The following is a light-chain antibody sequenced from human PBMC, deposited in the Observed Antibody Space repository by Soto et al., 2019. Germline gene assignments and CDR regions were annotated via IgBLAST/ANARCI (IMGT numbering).Light chain of an antibody. J-gene: IGKJ5*01. Sequence: DIQMTQSPSSLSASIGDRVTITCPVSQDIGNSLNWYQQLPGKPPKLLIYGATNLEAGVPLRFSGRGSGTHFTFTIASLEPEDIATYSCQQYDDLPSITFGQGTRLENK. CDR1: QDIGNS. V-gene: IGKV1-33*01. CDR3: QQYDDLPSIT. CDR2: GAT.